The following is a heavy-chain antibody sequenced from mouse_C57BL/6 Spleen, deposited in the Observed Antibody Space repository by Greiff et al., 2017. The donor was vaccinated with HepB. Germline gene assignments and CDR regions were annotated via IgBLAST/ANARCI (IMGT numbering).Heavy chain of an antibody. CDR1: GFTFSDYY. Sequence: EVQLVESEGGLVQPGSSMKLSCTASGFTFSDYYMAWVRQVPEKGLEWVANINYDGSSTYYLDSLKSRFIISRDNAKNILYLQMSSLKSEDTATYYGARGGCYGSSYGYFDVWGTGTTVTVSS. CDR2: INYDGSST. J-gene: IGHJ1*03. D-gene: IGHD1-1*01. CDR3: ARGGCYGSSYGYFDV. V-gene: IGHV5-16*01.